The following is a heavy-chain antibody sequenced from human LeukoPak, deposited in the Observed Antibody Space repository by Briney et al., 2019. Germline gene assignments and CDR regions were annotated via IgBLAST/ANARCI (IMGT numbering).Heavy chain of an antibody. D-gene: IGHD6-25*01. CDR1: GFTFSSYW. V-gene: IGHV3-7*01. J-gene: IGHJ3*02. CDR2: IKQDGSEK. CDR3: ARDALISAKTHGAFDI. Sequence: GGSLRLSCAASGFTFSSYWMSWVRQAPGKGLEWVANIKQDGSEKYYVDSVKGRFTISRDNAKNSLYLQMNSLRAEDTAVYYCARDALISAKTHGAFDIWGQGTMVTVSS.